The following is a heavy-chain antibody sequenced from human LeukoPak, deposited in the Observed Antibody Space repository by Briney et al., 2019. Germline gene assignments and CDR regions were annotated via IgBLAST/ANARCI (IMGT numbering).Heavy chain of an antibody. J-gene: IGHJ4*02. D-gene: IGHD3-22*01. V-gene: IGHV1-18*01. CDR2: ISAYNGHT. CDR3: ARGLPPRRNYDSSGYYSYYFDY. CDR1: DYTFTSYG. Sequence: ASVKVSCKASDYTFTSYGISWVRQAPGQGLEWMGWISAYNGHTIYAQKLQGRVTMTTDTSTSTAHMELRSLRSDDTAVYYCARGLPPRRNYDSSGYYSYYFDYWGQGTLVTVSS.